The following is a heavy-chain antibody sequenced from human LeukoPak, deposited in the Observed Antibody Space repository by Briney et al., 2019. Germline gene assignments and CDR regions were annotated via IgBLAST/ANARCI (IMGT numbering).Heavy chain of an antibody. CDR3: ARDPHALDF. CDR2: INHSGST. Sequence: PSETLSLTCAVYGGSFSGYYWSWIRQPPGKGLEWIGEINHSGSTNYNPSLKSRVTISVDTSKNQFSLKLSSVTAADTAVYYCARDPHALDFWGQGTLVTVSS. J-gene: IGHJ4*02. V-gene: IGHV4-34*01. CDR1: GGSFSGYY.